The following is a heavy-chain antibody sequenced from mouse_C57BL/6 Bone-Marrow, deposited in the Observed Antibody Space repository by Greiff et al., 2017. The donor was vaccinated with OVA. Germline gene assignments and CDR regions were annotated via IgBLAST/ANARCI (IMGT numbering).Heavy chain of an antibody. CDR2: IYPGSGST. V-gene: IGHV1-55*01. CDR1: GYTFTSYW. D-gene: IGHD3-2*02. J-gene: IGHJ4*01. Sequence: VKPGASVKMSCKASGYTFTSYWITWVKQRPGQGLEWIGDIYPGSGSTNYNEKFKSKATLTVDTSSSTAYMQLSSLTSEDSAVYYCARSDSSGYVGYYAMDDWGQGTSVTVSS. CDR3: ARSDSSGYVGYYAMDD.